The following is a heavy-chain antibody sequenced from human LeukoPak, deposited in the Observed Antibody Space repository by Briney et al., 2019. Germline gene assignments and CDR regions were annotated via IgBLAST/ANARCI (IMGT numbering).Heavy chain of an antibody. CDR2: ISGGGGNT. D-gene: IGHD1-26*01. Sequence: GGSLRLSCAASKFAFSSYAMSWVRQAPGKGLEWVSAISGGGGNTYYADSVKGRFTISRDNSKNTLYLQMNSLRAEDTAVYYCGRNRYSGSLSPFDIWGQGTMVTVSS. V-gene: IGHV3-23*01. CDR3: GRNRYSGSLSPFDI. J-gene: IGHJ3*02. CDR1: KFAFSSYA.